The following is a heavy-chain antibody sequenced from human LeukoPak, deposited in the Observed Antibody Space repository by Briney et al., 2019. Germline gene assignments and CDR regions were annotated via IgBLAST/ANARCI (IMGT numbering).Heavy chain of an antibody. CDR3: ASDSSGWDNYFDY. CDR1: GYTFTGYY. Sequence: ASVKVSCKASGYTFTGYYMHWVRQAPGQGLEWMGWISPNSGGTNYAQKFQGRVTMTRDTSISTAYMELSRLRSDDTVVYYCASDSSGWDNYFDYWGQGTLVTVSS. V-gene: IGHV1-2*02. CDR2: ISPNSGGT. D-gene: IGHD6-19*01. J-gene: IGHJ4*02.